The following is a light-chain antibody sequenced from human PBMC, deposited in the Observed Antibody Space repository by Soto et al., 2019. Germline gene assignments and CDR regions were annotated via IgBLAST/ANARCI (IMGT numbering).Light chain of an antibody. Sequence: QSALTQPASVSGSPGQSITISCTGTSSDIGGYNFVSWYQQHPGKAPKLMIYEVTNRPSGISNRFSGSKSGNTASLTISGVQPEDEADYYCSSYRTMTTLVFGGGTKVTDL. J-gene: IGLJ2*01. CDR2: EVT. CDR3: SSYRTMTTLV. V-gene: IGLV2-14*01. CDR1: SSDIGGYNF.